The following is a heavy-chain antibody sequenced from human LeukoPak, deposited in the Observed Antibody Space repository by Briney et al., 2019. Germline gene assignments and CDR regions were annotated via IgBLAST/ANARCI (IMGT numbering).Heavy chain of an antibody. D-gene: IGHD3-10*01. CDR1: GGSFSGYY. Sequence: SETLSLTCAVYGGSFSGYYWSWIRQPPGKGLEWIGEINHSGSTNYNPSLKSRVTISVDTSKNQFSLKLSSVTAADTAVYYCARSITMVRGVIIANYYYYMDVWGKGTTVTVSS. CDR2: INHSGST. CDR3: ARSITMVRGVIIANYYYYMDV. V-gene: IGHV4-34*01. J-gene: IGHJ6*03.